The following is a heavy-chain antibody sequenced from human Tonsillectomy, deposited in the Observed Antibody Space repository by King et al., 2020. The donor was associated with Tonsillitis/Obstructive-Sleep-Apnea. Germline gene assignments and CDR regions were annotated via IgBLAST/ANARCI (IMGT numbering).Heavy chain of an antibody. CDR2: IRKKVNSYTT. CDR1: GFTFSDHY. J-gene: IGHJ3*02. V-gene: IGHV3-72*01. CDR3: ARGQEGSGSYGFDI. Sequence: VQLVESGGGLVQPGGSLRLSCAASGFTFSDHYMDWARQAPGKGLEWVGRIRKKVNSYTTEYAASVKGRFTISRDDSKISLYLQMNSLKTEDTALYYCARGQEGSGSYGFDIWGQGTVVTVSS. D-gene: IGHD3-10*01.